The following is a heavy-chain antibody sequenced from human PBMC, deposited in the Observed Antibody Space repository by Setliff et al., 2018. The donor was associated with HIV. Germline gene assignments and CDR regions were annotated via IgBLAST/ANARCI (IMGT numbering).Heavy chain of an antibody. CDR1: GGTFSSYA. CDR2: IIPILGIA. J-gene: IGHJ6*03. D-gene: IGHD3-3*01. V-gene: IGHV1-69*10. Sequence: SVKVSCKASGGTFSSYAISWVRQAPGQGLEWMGGIIPILGIANYAQKFQGRVTITADKSTSTAYMELSSLRSEDTAVYYCARGRVLRGYYYYYMDVWGKGTTGTSP. CDR3: ARGRVLRGYYYYYMDV.